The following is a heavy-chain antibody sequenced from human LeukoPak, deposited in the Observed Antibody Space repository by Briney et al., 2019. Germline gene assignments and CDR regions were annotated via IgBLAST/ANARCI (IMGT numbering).Heavy chain of an antibody. CDR3: ARDLSSSWYSLGY. CDR1: GITFDDHG. D-gene: IGHD6-13*01. V-gene: IGHV3-20*04. J-gene: IGHJ4*02. CDR2: INWDGGAT. Sequence: GGSLRLSCTDSGITFDDHGMSWVRQASGKGLEWVSGINWDGGATAYADSVKGRFTISRDNAKNSLFLQMNSLRAGDTALYFCARDLSSSWYSLGYWGQGTLVTVSS.